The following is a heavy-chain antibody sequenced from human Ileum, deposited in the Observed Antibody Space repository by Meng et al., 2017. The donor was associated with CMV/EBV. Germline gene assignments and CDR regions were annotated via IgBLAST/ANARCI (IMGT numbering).Heavy chain of an antibody. D-gene: IGHD3-16*01. CDR1: GFILDTYQ. V-gene: IGHV3-23*01. CDR2: ISPTTGNI. Sequence: ASGFILDTYQIFWVRQSPGKGLEWVSSISPTTGNIYYADSVKGRFTISRDTSENTLYLQMNSLRAADTAIYYCARPAYIDRGGFDYWGQGTLVTVSS. CDR3: ARPAYIDRGGFDY. J-gene: IGHJ4*02.